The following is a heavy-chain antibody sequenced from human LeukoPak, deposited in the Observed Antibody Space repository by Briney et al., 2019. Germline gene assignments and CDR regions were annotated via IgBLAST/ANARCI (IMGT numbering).Heavy chain of an antibody. D-gene: IGHD6-13*01. V-gene: IGHV4-59*01. CDR1: GGSISSYY. Sequence: PSETLSLTCTVSGGSISSYYWSWIRQPPGKALEWIGYIYCSGSTNCNPSLESRVTISVDTSKNQFSLKLSSVTAADTAVYYCARDLVVDSSSWGWFDPWGQGTLVTVSS. CDR2: IYCSGST. CDR3: ARDLVVDSSSWGWFDP. J-gene: IGHJ5*02.